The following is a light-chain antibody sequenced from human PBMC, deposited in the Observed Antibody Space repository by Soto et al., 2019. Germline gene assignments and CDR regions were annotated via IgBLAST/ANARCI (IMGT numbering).Light chain of an antibody. V-gene: IGLV1-40*01. CDR2: GNN. Sequence: QSVLTQPPSVSGAPGQTVTISCSGSSSNIGAGYDVQWYQQLPGTAPKLLIHGNNNRPSGVPDRFSVSKSATSASLAITGLQAEDEADYYCQSYDYMLSGSMVFGGGTQLTVL. J-gene: IGLJ2*01. CDR3: QSYDYMLSGSMV. CDR1: SSNIGAGYD.